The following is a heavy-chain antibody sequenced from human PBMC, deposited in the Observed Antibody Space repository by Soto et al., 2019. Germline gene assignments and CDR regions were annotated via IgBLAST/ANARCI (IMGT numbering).Heavy chain of an antibody. J-gene: IGHJ6*02. Sequence: EVQLVASGGGLVQPGGSLRLSCAASGFTFSGYWMSWVRQAPGKGLEWVANIKQDGSEQFYVDSVKGRFTISRDNAKNSLYLKMNSLRAKDTAVYYCAREAVWGQGTTVTVSS. CDR1: GFTFSGYW. CDR3: AREAV. V-gene: IGHV3-7*05. CDR2: IKQDGSEQ.